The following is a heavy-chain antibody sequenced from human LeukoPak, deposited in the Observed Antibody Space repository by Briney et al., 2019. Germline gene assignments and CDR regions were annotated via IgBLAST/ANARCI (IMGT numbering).Heavy chain of an antibody. Sequence: SETLSLTCSVSGDSISNFYWSWIRQPPGRGLEWIGYIDYRGRTSYNPSLKSRVTISIDTSKNQFSLRLSSVAAADTAVHFCARGLSSTRRESDYWGQGTLVTVSS. CDR3: ARGLSSTRRESDY. J-gene: IGHJ4*02. CDR2: IDYRGRT. CDR1: GDSISNFY. D-gene: IGHD2-2*01. V-gene: IGHV4-59*01.